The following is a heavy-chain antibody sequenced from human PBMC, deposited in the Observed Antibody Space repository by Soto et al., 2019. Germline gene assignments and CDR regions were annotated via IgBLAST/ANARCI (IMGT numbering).Heavy chain of an antibody. CDR2: IYYSGST. V-gene: IGHV4-31*03. J-gene: IGHJ6*02. CDR1: GGSISSGGYY. D-gene: IGHD3-3*01. CDR3: ARINVTIFGVVIGNYYYGMDV. Sequence: PSETLSLTCTVSGGSISSGGYYWSWIRQHPGKGLEWIGYIYYSGSTYYNPSLKSRVTISVDTSKNQFSLKLSSVTAADTAVYYCARINVTIFGVVIGNYYYGMDVWGQGTTVTVSS.